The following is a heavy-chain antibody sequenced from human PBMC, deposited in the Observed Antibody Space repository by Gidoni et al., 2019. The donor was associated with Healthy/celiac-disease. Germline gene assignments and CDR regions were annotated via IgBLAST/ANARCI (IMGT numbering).Heavy chain of an antibody. J-gene: IGHJ4*02. V-gene: IGHV3-20*01. D-gene: IGHD1-7*01. Sequence: EVQLVESGGGVVRPGGSLRRSCAAPGFTFDDYGMSWVRQAPGKGLEWVSGINWNGGSTGYADSVKGRFTISRDNAKNSLYLQMNSLRAEDTALYHCARSKLRLYYFDYWGQGTLVTVSS. CDR1: GFTFDDYG. CDR2: INWNGGST. CDR3: ARSKLRLYYFDY.